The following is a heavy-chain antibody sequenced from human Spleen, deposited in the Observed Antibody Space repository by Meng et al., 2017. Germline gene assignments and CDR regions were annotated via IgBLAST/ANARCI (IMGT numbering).Heavy chain of an antibody. Sequence: QVQLVQSGAEVKKPGASVKVSCKASGYTFTSYAMHWVRQAPGQRLEWMGWINAGNGNTKYSQKFQGRVTITRDTSISTAYMELSRLRSDDTAVYYCAREGLTGDFDYWGQGTLVTVSS. V-gene: IGHV1-3*01. CDR1: GYTFTSYA. CDR3: AREGLTGDFDY. D-gene: IGHD7-27*01. CDR2: INAGNGNT. J-gene: IGHJ4*02.